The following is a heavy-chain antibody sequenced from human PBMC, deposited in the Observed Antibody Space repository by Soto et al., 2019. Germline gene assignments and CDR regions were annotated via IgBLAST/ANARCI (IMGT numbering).Heavy chain of an antibody. V-gene: IGHV3-48*02. Sequence: LSRSCAASGFTFRSYSMNLVRQAPGKGLEWVAYISSSSSTIYYADSVKGRFTISRDNDKNLLYLQMNSLRDEETAVYYCARDGGDYYESSGYPYYYYGMDVWGQGTMVTVSS. CDR3: ARDGGDYYESSGYPYYYYGMDV. CDR1: GFTFRSYS. J-gene: IGHJ6*02. D-gene: IGHD3-22*01. CDR2: ISSSSSTI.